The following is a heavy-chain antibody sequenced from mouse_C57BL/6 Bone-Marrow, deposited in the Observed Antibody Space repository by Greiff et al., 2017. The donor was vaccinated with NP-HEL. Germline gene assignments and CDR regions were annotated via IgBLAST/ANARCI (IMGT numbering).Heavy chain of an antibody. V-gene: IGHV5-9*01. CDR2: ISGGGGNT. CDR1: GFTFSSYT. D-gene: IGHD1-1*01. CDR3: ARHPGSSYRYFDV. J-gene: IGHJ1*03. Sequence: EVMLVESGGGLVKPGGSLKLSCAASGFTFSSYTMSWVRQTPEKRLEWFATISGGGGNTYYPDSVKGRFTISRDNAKNTLYLQMSSLRSEDTALYYCARHPGSSYRYFDVWGTGTTVTVSS.